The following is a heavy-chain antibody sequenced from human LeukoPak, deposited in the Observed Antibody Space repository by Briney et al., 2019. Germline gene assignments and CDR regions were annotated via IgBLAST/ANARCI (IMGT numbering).Heavy chain of an antibody. V-gene: IGHV3-23*01. Sequence: GGSLRLSCAASGFTFSSYAMSWVRQAPGKGLEWVSAIGGGGISTYYADSVKGRFTISRDNSKNTLYLQMNSLRAKDTAVYYCARDPSFEMFDPWGQGTLVTVSS. CDR2: IGGGGIST. CDR3: ARDPSFEMFDP. J-gene: IGHJ5*02. CDR1: GFTFSSYA.